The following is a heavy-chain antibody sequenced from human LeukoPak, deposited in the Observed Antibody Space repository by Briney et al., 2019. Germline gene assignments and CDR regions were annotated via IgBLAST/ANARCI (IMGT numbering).Heavy chain of an antibody. CDR2: IYTSGST. V-gene: IGHV4-4*09. Sequence: SETLSLTCTVSGGSISSYYWSWIRQPPGKGLEWIGYIYTSGSTNYNPSLKSRVTISVDTSKNQFSLKLSSVTAADTAVYYCARPLSGGRFDPWGQGTLVTVSS. D-gene: IGHD3-10*01. CDR3: ARPLSGGRFDP. J-gene: IGHJ5*02. CDR1: GGSISSYY.